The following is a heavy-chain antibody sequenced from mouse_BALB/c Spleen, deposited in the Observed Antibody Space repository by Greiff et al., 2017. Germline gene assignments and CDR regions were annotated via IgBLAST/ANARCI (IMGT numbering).Heavy chain of an antibody. CDR3: ARSLTTSYAMDY. D-gene: IGHD1-1*01. CDR1: GFNIKDTY. V-gene: IGHV14-3*02. CDR2: IDPANGNT. J-gene: IGHJ4*01. Sequence: VQLQQSGAELVKPGASVKLSCTASGFNIKDTYMHWVKQRPEQGLEWIGRIDPANGNTKYDPKFQGKATITADTSSNTAYLQLSSLTSEDPAVYYCARSLTTSYAMDYWGQGTSVTVSS.